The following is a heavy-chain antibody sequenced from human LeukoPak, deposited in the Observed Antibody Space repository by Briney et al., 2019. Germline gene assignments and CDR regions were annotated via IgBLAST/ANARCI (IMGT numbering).Heavy chain of an antibody. V-gene: IGHV1-2*02. D-gene: IGHD5-18*01. CDR1: GYTFTGYY. CDR2: INPNSGGT. J-gene: IGHJ6*03. Sequence: GASVKVSCKASGYTFTGYYMHWVRQAPGQGLEWMGWINPNSGGTNYAQKFQGRVTMTRDTSISTAYMELSRLRSDDTAAYYCARGGQLPVSPEVYYYYMDVWGKGTTVTVSS. CDR3: ARGGQLPVSPEVYYYYMDV.